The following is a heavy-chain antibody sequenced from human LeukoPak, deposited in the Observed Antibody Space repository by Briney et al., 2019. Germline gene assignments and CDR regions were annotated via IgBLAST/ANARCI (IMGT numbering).Heavy chain of an antibody. CDR1: GGSFSGYY. CDR3: ARGRYCSGGSCCFDY. V-gene: IGHV4-34*01. Sequence: PSETLSLTCAVYGGSFSGYYWSWLRQPPGKGLEWIGEINHSGSTNYNPSLKSRVTISVDTSKNQFSLKLSSVTAADTAVYYCARGRYCSGGSCCFDYWGQGTLVTVSS. J-gene: IGHJ4*02. D-gene: IGHD2-15*01. CDR2: INHSGST.